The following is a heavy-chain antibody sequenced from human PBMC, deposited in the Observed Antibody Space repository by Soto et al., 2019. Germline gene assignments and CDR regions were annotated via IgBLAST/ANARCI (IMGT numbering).Heavy chain of an antibody. J-gene: IGHJ4*02. CDR3: AKKVNSGPGSQYFDY. CDR1: GFTFSSYS. CDR2: FRTSGDGGTT. D-gene: IGHD3-10*01. Sequence: VGSLRLSCAASGFTFSSYSMSWVRQAPGKGLEWVSGFRTSGDGGTTYYADSVKGRFTISRDNSKNMLFLQMNSLRAEDTAIYYCAKKVNSGPGSQYFDYWGQGTQVTVSS. V-gene: IGHV3-23*01.